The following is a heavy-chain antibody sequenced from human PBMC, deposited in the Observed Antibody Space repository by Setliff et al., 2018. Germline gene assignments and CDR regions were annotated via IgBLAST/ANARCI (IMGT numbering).Heavy chain of an antibody. Sequence: PGGSLRLSCTASGFTFGHYNMNWVRQAPGKGLEWVSSISDTTNFIYYADSVKGRFTISRDTAKNSLYLQMNSLRAEDSAVYFCAKDVYDFRTGQGDPWGQGTRVTVSS. D-gene: IGHD3-3*01. V-gene: IGHV3-21*01. CDR3: AKDVYDFRTGQGDP. CDR1: GFTFGHYN. CDR2: ISDTTNFI. J-gene: IGHJ5*02.